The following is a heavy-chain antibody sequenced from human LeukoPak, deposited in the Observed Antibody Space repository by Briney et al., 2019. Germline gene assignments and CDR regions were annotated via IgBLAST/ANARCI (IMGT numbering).Heavy chain of an antibody. D-gene: IGHD6-19*01. J-gene: IGHJ4*02. V-gene: IGHV3-23*01. CDR2: ISGSGGST. CDR3: AKDAPTYIPVTGPEDN. Sequence: PGGSLRLSCAASGFTFRNFAMSWLRQAPGKGLEWVSVISGSGGSTVYSDSVKGRFTISRDNSKNTLYLQMNSLRAEDTAIYYCAKDAPTYIPVTGPEDNWGQGTLVTVSS. CDR1: GFTFRNFA.